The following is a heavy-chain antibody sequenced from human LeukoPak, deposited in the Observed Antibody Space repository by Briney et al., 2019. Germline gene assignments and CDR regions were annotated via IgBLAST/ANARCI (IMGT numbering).Heavy chain of an antibody. J-gene: IGHJ4*02. D-gene: IGHD6-13*01. V-gene: IGHV4-39*01. CDR3: ARPGIAAAGGGY. Sequence: SETLSLTCTVSGGSISSSSYYWGWIRQPPGKGLEWIGSIYYSGSTYYNPSLKSRVTISVDTSKNQFSLKLSSVTAADTAVYYCARPGIAAAGGGYWGQGNLVTVSS. CDR1: GGSISSSSYY. CDR2: IYYSGST.